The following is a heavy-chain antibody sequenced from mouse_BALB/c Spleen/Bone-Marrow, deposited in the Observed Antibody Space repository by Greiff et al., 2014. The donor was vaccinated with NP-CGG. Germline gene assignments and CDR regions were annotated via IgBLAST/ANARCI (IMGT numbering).Heavy chain of an antibody. V-gene: IGHV14-3*02. Sequence: EVQLQQSGAELVKPGASVKLSCTASGFNIKDSYLHWVKQRPEQGLDWIGRIDPAKGNTNYDPKFQGKATITADTSSNTAYPQLSSLTSEDTAVYFCARNYPFAYWGQGTLVTASA. J-gene: IGHJ3*01. D-gene: IGHD2-1*01. CDR1: GFNIKDSY. CDR3: ARNYPFAY. CDR2: IDPAKGNT.